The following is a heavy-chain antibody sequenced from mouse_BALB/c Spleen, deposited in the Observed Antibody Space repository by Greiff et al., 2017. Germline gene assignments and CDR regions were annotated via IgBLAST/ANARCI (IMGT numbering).Heavy chain of an antibody. CDR1: GFTFSSYA. CDR2: ISSGGST. V-gene: IGHV5-6-5*01. J-gene: IGHJ3*01. D-gene: IGHD2-3*01. Sequence: EVMLVESGGGLVKPGGSLKLSCAASGFTFSSYAMSWVRQTPEKRLEWVASISSGGSTYYPDSVKGRFTISRDNARNILYLQMSSLRSEDTAMYYCARGHLDGYYGFAYWGQGTLVTVSA. CDR3: ARGHLDGYYGFAY.